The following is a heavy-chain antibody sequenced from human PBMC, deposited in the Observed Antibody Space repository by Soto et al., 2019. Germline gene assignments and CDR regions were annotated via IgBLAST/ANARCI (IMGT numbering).Heavy chain of an antibody. Sequence: GGSLRLSCAASGFTFSNAWMSWVRQAPGKGLEWVGRIKSKTDGGTTDYAAPVKGRFTISRDDSKNTLYLQMNSLKTEDTAVYYCTTAPLRYFDWLFQGDAFDIWGQGTMVNVSS. CDR1: GFTFSNAW. CDR2: IKSKTDGGTT. V-gene: IGHV3-15*01. CDR3: TTAPLRYFDWLFQGDAFDI. D-gene: IGHD3-9*01. J-gene: IGHJ3*02.